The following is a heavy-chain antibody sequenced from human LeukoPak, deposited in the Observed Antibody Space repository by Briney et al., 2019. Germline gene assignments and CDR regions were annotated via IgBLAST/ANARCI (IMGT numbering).Heavy chain of an antibody. V-gene: IGHV4-4*02. CDR1: GGSISSSNW. Sequence: SGTLSLTCAVSGGSISSSNWWSWVRQPPGKGLEWIGYIYPRGSTYYNPSLKSRVTMSLDRSANQFSLNLSSVTAADTAVYYCARFSPRAMGNYFDFWGQGTLVTVSS. D-gene: IGHD7-27*01. J-gene: IGHJ4*02. CDR3: ARFSPRAMGNYFDF. CDR2: IYPRGST.